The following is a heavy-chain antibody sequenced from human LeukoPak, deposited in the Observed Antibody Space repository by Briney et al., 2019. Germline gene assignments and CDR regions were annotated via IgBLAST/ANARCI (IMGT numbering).Heavy chain of an antibody. Sequence: GGSLRLSCAVSGFAFSSYWMSWVRQAPGKGLEWVANINHDGSVKYYADSVKGRFTISRDNSKNTLYLQMNSLRAEDTAVYYCARDRTSSSWPVYYYYGVDVWGQGTTVTVSS. D-gene: IGHD6-13*01. CDR3: ARDRTSSSWPVYYYYGVDV. J-gene: IGHJ6*02. CDR2: INHDGSVK. CDR1: GFAFSSYW. V-gene: IGHV3-7*01.